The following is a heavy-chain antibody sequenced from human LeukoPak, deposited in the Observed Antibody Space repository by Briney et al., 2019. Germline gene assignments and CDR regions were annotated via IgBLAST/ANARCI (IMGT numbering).Heavy chain of an antibody. CDR3: ATEAPRSYYFDY. Sequence: ASVKVSCKASEDTFTYYHIHWVRQAPGLGVEWMGAVYATGGTTINTQNFQGRVTMTRDTSTGTVYMELSSLRFEDTAMYYCATEAPRSYYFDYWGQGILVTVSS. CDR1: EDTFTYYH. V-gene: IGHV1-46*01. CDR2: VYATGGTT. J-gene: IGHJ4*02.